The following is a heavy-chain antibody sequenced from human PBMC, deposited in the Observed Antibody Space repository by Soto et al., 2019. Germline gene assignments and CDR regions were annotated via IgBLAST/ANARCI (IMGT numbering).Heavy chain of an antibody. Sequence: QVQLVQSGAEVKKPGASVKVSCKASGYTFTSYDINWVRQATGQGLEWMGWMNPNSGNTAYAQKFQGRVTMTSNTSISTAYMGRSSLGAEDKAVYYCAGERRDGYDDGGQGTLVTVSS. CDR3: AGERRDGYDD. V-gene: IGHV1-8*01. CDR1: GYTFTSYD. D-gene: IGHD5-12*01. J-gene: IGHJ4*02. CDR2: MNPNSGNT.